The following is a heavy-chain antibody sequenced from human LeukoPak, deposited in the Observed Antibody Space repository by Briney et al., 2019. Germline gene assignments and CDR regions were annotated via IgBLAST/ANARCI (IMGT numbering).Heavy chain of an antibody. V-gene: IGHV4-34*01. Sequence: PSETLSHTCAVYGGSFSGYYWSWIRQPPGKGLEWIGEINHSGSTNYNPSLKSRVTISVDTSKNQFSLKLSSVTAADTAVYYCARGSLVATYYYDSSGYYYGSVDYWGQGTLVTVSS. CDR3: ARGSLVATYYYDSSGYYYGSVDY. CDR1: GGSFSGYY. D-gene: IGHD3-22*01. CDR2: INHSGST. J-gene: IGHJ4*02.